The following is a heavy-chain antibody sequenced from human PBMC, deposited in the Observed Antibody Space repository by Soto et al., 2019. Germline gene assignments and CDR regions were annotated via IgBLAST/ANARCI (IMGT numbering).Heavy chain of an antibody. CDR3: ARRWGRTFDY. J-gene: IGHJ4*02. Sequence: PSETLSLTCTVSGGSISSYYCSWIRQPPGKGLEWIGYIYYSGSTNYNPSLKSRVTISVDTSKNQFSLKLSSVTAADTAVYYCARRWGRTFDYWGQGTLVTVSS. CDR1: GGSISSYY. CDR2: IYYSGST. V-gene: IGHV4-59*08. D-gene: IGHD1-26*01.